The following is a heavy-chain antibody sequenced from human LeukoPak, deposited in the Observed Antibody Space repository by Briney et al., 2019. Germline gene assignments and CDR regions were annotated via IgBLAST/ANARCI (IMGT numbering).Heavy chain of an antibody. CDR1: GFXFSSYW. CDR3: ASAGYGSGSYYDY. D-gene: IGHD3-10*01. CDR2: IKEDGSEK. Sequence: GGSLRLSCVASGFXFSSYWISWVRQVPGKGLEWLAKIKEDGSEKYYVDSVEGRFTISRDNAKNSLCLQMNSLRAEDTAVYYCASAGYGSGSYYDYWGQGTLVTVSS. J-gene: IGHJ4*02. V-gene: IGHV3-7*02.